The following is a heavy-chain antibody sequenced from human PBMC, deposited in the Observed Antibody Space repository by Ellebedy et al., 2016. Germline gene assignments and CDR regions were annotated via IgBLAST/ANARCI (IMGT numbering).Heavy chain of an antibody. J-gene: IGHJ4*02. CDR3: AKDLMGMGSYYSGADY. Sequence: GGSLRLXXAASGFTFSSYGMHWVRQAPGKGLEWVAVISYDGSNKYYADSVKGRFTISRDNSKNTLYLQMNSLRAEDTAVYYCAKDLMGMGSYYSGADYWGQGTLVTVSS. CDR2: ISYDGSNK. CDR1: GFTFSSYG. V-gene: IGHV3-30*18. D-gene: IGHD1-26*01.